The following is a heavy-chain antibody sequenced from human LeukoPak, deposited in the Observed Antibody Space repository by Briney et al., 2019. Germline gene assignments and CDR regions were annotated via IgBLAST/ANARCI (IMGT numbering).Heavy chain of an antibody. V-gene: IGHV3-23*01. CDR3: ARGGTMYYGSGNFDY. Sequence: GGSLRLSCAASGFTFSTYAMSWVRQAPGKGLEWVSAISGSGSSTYYADSVKGRFTISRDNSKNTLYLQMNSLRAEDTAVYYCARGGTMYYGSGNFDYWGQGTLVTVSS. J-gene: IGHJ4*02. CDR1: GFTFSTYA. CDR2: ISGSGSST. D-gene: IGHD3-10*01.